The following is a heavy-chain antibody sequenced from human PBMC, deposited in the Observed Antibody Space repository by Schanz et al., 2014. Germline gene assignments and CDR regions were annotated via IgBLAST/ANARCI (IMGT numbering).Heavy chain of an antibody. D-gene: IGHD3-22*01. V-gene: IGHV1-18*01. CDR2: IVPIAGIT. CDR3: AREVGLYDRGWFDP. J-gene: IGHJ5*02. CDR1: GYTFTSHG. Sequence: QVQLVQSGAEVKKPGASVKVSCKASGYTFTSHGISWVRQAPGQGLEWMGRIVPIAGITNYAQRFQGRVTITADKSSDTAYMELSSLRSEDTAVYYCAREVGLYDRGWFDPWGQGTLVIVSS.